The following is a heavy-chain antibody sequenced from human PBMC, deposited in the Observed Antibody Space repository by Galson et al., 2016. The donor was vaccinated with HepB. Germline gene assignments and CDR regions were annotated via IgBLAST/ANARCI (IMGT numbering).Heavy chain of an antibody. J-gene: IGHJ1*01. CDR1: GGTFVRYA. CDR2: IIPIFGTT. D-gene: IGHD3-16*01. CDR3: ASGRGELGMLSS. V-gene: IGHV1-69*06. Sequence: SVKVSCKASGGTFVRYAANWVRQAPRQGLEWMGGIIPIFGTTHYAHEFQGRVTIIADKSTSTAYMELSSLTSNDTAMYYCASGRGELGMLSSWGQGTLVTVSS.